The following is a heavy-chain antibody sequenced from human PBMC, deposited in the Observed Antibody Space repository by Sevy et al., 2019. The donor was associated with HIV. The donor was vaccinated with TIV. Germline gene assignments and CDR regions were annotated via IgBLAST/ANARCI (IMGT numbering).Heavy chain of an antibody. Sequence: GGSLRLSCAASGFTFGNAWMSWVRQAPGKGLEWVGRIKGTIYYGTIDYAAPVKGRISISRDDSKKTPYMQMSSLKTEDTAVYYCTTASWSQVDYSNYWGQGTLVTVSS. D-gene: IGHD6-13*01. J-gene: IGHJ4*02. CDR3: TTASWSQVDYSNY. CDR2: IKGTIYYGTI. CDR1: GFTFGNAW. V-gene: IGHV3-15*01.